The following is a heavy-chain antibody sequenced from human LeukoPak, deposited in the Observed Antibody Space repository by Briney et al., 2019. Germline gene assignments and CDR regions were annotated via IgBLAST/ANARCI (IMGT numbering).Heavy chain of an antibody. CDR2: MWRVGSDK. J-gene: IGHJ3*01. CDR1: GFIFTTYG. D-gene: IGHD3-10*01. V-gene: IGHV3-33*01. CDR3: ARGRDLPAFDV. Sequence: PGRSLRLSCAASGFIFTTYGMHWVRQAPGKGLEWVAVMWRVGSDKYYADPVQGRFTISRDNSKNTLYLQMDSLRVEDTAVYYCARGRDLPAFDVWGQGTLVTVSS.